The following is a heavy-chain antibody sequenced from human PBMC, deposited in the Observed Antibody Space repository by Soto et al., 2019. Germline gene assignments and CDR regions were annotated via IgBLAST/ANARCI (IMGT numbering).Heavy chain of an antibody. CDR1: GFTFSNAW. CDR3: TRGDQLLWFGELYIDAFDI. V-gene: IGHV3-15*01. CDR2: IKSKTDGGTT. D-gene: IGHD3-10*01. Sequence: GGSLRLSCAASGFTFSNAWMSWVRQAPGKGLEWVGRIKSKTDGGTTDYAAPVKGRFTISRDDSKNTLYLQMNSLKTEDTAVYYCTRGDQLLWFGELYIDAFDIWGQGTVVTVSS. J-gene: IGHJ3*02.